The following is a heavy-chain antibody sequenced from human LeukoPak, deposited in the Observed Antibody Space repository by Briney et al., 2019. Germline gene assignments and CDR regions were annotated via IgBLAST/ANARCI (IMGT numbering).Heavy chain of an antibody. J-gene: IGHJ4*02. CDR1: GFSLSTYS. CDR2: ISASSSTI. D-gene: IGHD4-17*01. V-gene: IGHV3-48*01. Sequence: GGSLRLSCAASGFSLSTYSMNWVRQAPGKGLEWVSYISASSSTIYYAGSVKGRFTISRDSAKNSLYLQMNSLRAEDTAVYYCARELPGYGVNRGYLDYWGQGTLVTVSS. CDR3: ARELPGYGVNRGYLDY.